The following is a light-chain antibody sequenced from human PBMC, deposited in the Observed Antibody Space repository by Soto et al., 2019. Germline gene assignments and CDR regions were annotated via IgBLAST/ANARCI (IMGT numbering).Light chain of an antibody. CDR2: GAS. CDR1: QSVTKS. CDR3: QQYGGSPRT. V-gene: IGKV3-20*01. Sequence: EIVLTQSPGTLSLSPGERATLSCRASQSVTKSLAWYQQKPGQAPRLLIYGASSRATGIPDRFSGSGSGTDFTLTISRLVPEDFAVYYCQQYGGSPRTFGQGTKVE. J-gene: IGKJ1*01.